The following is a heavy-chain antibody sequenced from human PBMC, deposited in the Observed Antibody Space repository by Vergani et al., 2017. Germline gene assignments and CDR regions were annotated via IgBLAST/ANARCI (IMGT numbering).Heavy chain of an antibody. Sequence: QVQLVQSGAEVKKPGASVKVSCKASGYTFTRYDINWVRQATGQGLEWMGWMNPNSGNTGYAQKFQGRVTMTRNTSISTAYMELSSLRSEDTAVYYCARGPNYYGSGSYYIWGWFDPWGQGTLVTVSS. CDR2: MNPNSGNT. CDR3: ARGPNYYGSGSYYIWGWFDP. V-gene: IGHV1-8*01. CDR1: GYTFTRYD. D-gene: IGHD3-10*01. J-gene: IGHJ5*02.